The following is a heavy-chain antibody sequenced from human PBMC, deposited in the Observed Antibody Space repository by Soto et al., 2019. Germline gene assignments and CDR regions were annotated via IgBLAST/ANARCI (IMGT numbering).Heavy chain of an antibody. CDR2: IIPIFGTA. CDR3: ARDNSSSPRHIKWFDP. Sequence: GASVKVSCKASGGTFSSYAISWARQAPGQGLEWMGGIIPIFGTANYAQKFQGRVTITADESTSTAYMELSSLRSEDTAVYYCARDNSSSPRHIKWFDPWGQGTLVTVSS. D-gene: IGHD6-6*01. CDR1: GGTFSSYA. V-gene: IGHV1-69*13. J-gene: IGHJ5*02.